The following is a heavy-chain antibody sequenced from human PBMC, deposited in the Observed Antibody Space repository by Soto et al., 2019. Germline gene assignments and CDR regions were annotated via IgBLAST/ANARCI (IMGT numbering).Heavy chain of an antibody. V-gene: IGHV1-18*01. CDR1: GYTFTDYG. CDR2: ITAFNGNT. Sequence: QVHLVQSGAEVEKPGASVKVSCKASGYTFTDYGISWVRQAPGQGLQWMGWITAFNGNTKYAQQFQGRVTMTTDTSTSTAYMEMRSLESDDTAVYSCARISQSDFWSGYYYFFDYWGQGTLVTVSS. J-gene: IGHJ4*02. D-gene: IGHD3-3*01. CDR3: ARISQSDFWSGYYYFFDY.